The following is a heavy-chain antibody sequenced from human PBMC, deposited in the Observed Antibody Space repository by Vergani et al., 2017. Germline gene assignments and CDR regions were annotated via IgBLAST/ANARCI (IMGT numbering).Heavy chain of an antibody. D-gene: IGHD3-10*01. CDR1: GYSISTGYY. V-gene: IGHV4-38-2*02. Sequence: QVQLQESGPGLVKPSETLSLTCTVSGYSISTGYYWGWIRQPPGKGLEWIGYIYYSGSTYYNPSLKSRVTISVDTSKNQFSLKLSSVTAADPAVYYCARDGGSIYGSGSYYIDYWGQGTLVTVSS. J-gene: IGHJ4*02. CDR3: ARDGGSIYGSGSYYIDY. CDR2: IYYSGST.